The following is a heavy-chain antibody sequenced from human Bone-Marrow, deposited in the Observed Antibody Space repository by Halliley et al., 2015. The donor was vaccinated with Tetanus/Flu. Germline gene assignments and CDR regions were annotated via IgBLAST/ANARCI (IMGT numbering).Heavy chain of an antibody. CDR2: ISTTGRTT. Sequence: WVSHISTTGRTTYYADSVKGRFTISRDNDKNSLYLQMNSLRDEDTAVYYCARDRADFLYGMDVWGQGTTVTVSS. V-gene: IGHV3-48*02. CDR3: ARDRADFLYGMDV. D-gene: IGHD3-10*01. J-gene: IGHJ6*02.